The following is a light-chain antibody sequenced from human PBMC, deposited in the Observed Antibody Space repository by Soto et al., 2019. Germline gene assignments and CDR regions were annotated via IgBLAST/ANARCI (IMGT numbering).Light chain of an antibody. Sequence: NGLTLSPATXSLHGGERAPAPWRVSKSVSKKLAWYQKKPGKAQXLXXXDASRRATGIPDRFSGSGSGKDFTLTIRSRQSEDFGGYYCQQSGTGRQITFGHGTRLEI. CDR3: QQSGTGRQIT. V-gene: IGKV3-11*01. CDR1: KSVSKK. J-gene: IGKJ5*01. CDR2: DAS.